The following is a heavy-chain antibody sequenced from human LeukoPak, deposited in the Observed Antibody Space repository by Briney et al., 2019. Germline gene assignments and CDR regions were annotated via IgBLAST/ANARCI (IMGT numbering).Heavy chain of an antibody. CDR1: GFTFSDYY. J-gene: IGHJ3*02. V-gene: IGHV3-11*01. Sequence: PGGSLRLSCAASGFTFSDYYMSWIRQAPGKGLEWVSYISSSGSTIYYADSVKGRFTISRDNAKNSLYLQMNSLRAEDTAVYYCARDASLLHGDAFDIWGQGTMVTVSS. CDR2: ISSSGSTI. D-gene: IGHD3-22*01. CDR3: ARDASLLHGDAFDI.